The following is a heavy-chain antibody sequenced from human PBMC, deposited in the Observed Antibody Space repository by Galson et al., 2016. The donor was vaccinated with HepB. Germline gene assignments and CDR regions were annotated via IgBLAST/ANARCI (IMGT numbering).Heavy chain of an antibody. CDR2: ISNSGNSI. V-gene: IGHV3-48*03. Sequence: SLRLSCAASGFTFSNYAMSWVRQAPGKGLEWPSYISNSGNSIYYADSVKGRFTISRDNAEKSLYLQMNSLRAEDTAVYYCARLRGYSTLGYYHYTLDVWGQGTTVTVSS. CDR3: ARLRGYSTLGYYHYTLDV. CDR1: GFTFSNYA. D-gene: IGHD6-13*01. J-gene: IGHJ6*02.